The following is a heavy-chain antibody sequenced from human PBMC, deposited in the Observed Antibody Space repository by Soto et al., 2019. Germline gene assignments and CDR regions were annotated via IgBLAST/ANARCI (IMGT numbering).Heavy chain of an antibody. D-gene: IGHD3-22*01. J-gene: IGHJ4*02. CDR1: GNSFTTYD. CDR3: AGLYHYDSSGYYDY. V-gene: IGHV1-46*01. Sequence: ASVKVSCKASGNSFTTYDMHWVRQAPGQGLEWMGIINPSGGRTTYAQKFQGRVTMTRDTSTSTFHMELSSLTSEDTAVYYCAGLYHYDSSGYYDYWGQGTLVTVSS. CDR2: INPSGGRT.